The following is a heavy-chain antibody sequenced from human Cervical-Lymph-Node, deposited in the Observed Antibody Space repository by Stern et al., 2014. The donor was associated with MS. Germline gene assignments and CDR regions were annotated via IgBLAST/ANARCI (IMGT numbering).Heavy chain of an antibody. CDR1: GYSFSDFY. Sequence: VQLVQSGAEVKKPGASMKVSCKASGYSFSDFYIHWVRQAPGQGLEWMGRINPQSGGTKYAQKFRGRVTMTRDTSISTAYMELSRLKSDDTAVYYCTRGDLVIVSVVLGRFDPWGQGTLATVAS. CDR3: TRGDLVIVSVVLGRFDP. D-gene: IGHD2/OR15-2a*01. CDR2: INPQSGGT. V-gene: IGHV1-2*06. J-gene: IGHJ5*02.